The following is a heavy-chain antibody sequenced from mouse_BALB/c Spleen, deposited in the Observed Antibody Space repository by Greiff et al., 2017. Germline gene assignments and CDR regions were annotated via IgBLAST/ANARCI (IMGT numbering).Heavy chain of an antibody. V-gene: IGHV1-54*01. D-gene: IGHD1-2*01. CDR3: ARSYYGYVGWYFDV. CDR1: GYAFTNYL. CDR2: INPGSGGT. J-gene: IGHJ1*01. Sequence: VQLQQSGAELVRPGTSVKVSCKASGYAFTNYLIEWVKQRPGQGLEWIGVINPGSGGTNYNEKFKGKATLTADKSSSTAYMQLSSLTSDDSAVYFCARSYYGYVGWYFDVWGAGTTVTVSS.